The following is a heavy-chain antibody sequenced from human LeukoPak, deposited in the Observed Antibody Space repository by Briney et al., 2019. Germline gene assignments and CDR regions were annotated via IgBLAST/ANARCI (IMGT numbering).Heavy chain of an antibody. CDR3: ARGDTADY. J-gene: IGHJ4*02. D-gene: IGHD2-21*02. CDR1: GFTFSHHG. CDR2: ISSNGGST. V-gene: IGHV3-64*01. Sequence: GGSLRLSCAASGFTFSHHGMHWVRQAPGKGLEYVSAISSNGGSTYYANSVKGRFTISRDNSKNTPYLQMGSLRAEDMAVYYCARGDTADYWGQGTLVTVSS.